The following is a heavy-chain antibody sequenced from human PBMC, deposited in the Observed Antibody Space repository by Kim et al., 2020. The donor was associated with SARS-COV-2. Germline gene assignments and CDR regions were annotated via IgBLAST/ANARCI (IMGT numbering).Heavy chain of an antibody. Sequence: RVTISGDTSKNQFSLKLSSVTAADTAVYYCARDSLGDYDIVTGYVHDAFDIWGQGTMVTVSS. J-gene: IGHJ3*02. V-gene: IGHV4-59*01. CDR3: ARDSLGDYDIVTGYVHDAFDI. D-gene: IGHD3-9*01.